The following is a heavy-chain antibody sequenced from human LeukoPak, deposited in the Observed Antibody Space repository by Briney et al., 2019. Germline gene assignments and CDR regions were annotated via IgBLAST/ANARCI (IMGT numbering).Heavy chain of an antibody. CDR3: AKVGYCSGGSCYDHIRDDY. Sequence: PGGSLRLSCAASGFTFSSYGMHWVRQAPGKGLEWVAFIRYDGSNKYYADSVKGRFTISRDNSKNTLYLQMNSLRAEDTAVYYCAKVGYCSGGSCYDHIRDDYWGQGTLVTVSS. CDR2: IRYDGSNK. J-gene: IGHJ4*02. V-gene: IGHV3-30*02. D-gene: IGHD2-15*01. CDR1: GFTFSSYG.